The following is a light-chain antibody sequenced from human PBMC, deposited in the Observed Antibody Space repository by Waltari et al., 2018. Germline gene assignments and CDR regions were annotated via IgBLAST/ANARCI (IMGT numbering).Light chain of an antibody. CDR3: QPNYDTPRT. Sequence: QMTQSPSSLSASVGDRVTITCRASQTIDYLSLYQHKPGEAPKLLIYETSTLQSGVPTRFSGSKFGTTFILTISSLQPEDFATYFCQPNYDTPRTFGQGTKVDIE. V-gene: IGKV1-39*01. CDR2: ETS. J-gene: IGKJ2*02. CDR1: QTIDY.